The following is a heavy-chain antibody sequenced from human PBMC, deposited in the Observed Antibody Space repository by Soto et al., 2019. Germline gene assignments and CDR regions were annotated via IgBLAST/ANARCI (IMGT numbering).Heavy chain of an antibody. D-gene: IGHD3-3*01. CDR3: ATFGFWSAYYRPKYYYGMDV. CDR1: GYSISSGYY. CDR2: IYHSGST. Sequence: PSETLSLTCAVSGYSISSGYYWGWIRQPPGKGLEWIGSIYHSGSTYYNPSLKSRVAISVDTSKNQFSLKLSSVTAADTAVYYCATFGFWSAYYRPKYYYGMDVWGQGTTGTVSS. J-gene: IGHJ6*02. V-gene: IGHV4-38-2*01.